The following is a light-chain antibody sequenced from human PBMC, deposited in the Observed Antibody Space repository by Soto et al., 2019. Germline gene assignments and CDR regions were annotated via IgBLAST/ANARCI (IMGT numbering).Light chain of an antibody. J-gene: IGLJ1*01. Sequence: QSVLTQSPSASGSPGQSVTISCTGTSSDIGGYNYVSWYQQHPGKAPKLMIYEVSNRPSGVSNRFSGSKSGNTASLTISGLQAEDEADYYCSSYTSSSTLYVFGTGTKVTV. CDR3: SSYTSSSTLYV. CDR2: EVS. CDR1: SSDIGGYNY. V-gene: IGLV2-14*01.